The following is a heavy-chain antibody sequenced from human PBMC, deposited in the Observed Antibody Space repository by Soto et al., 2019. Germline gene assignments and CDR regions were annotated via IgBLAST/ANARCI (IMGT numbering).Heavy chain of an antibody. J-gene: IGHJ5*02. CDR2: IYHSGST. CDR1: GGSISSSNW. Sequence: QVQLQESGPGLVKPSGTLSLTCAVSGGSISSSNWWSWVRQPPGKGLEWIGEIYHSGSTNYNPSRKCRVPISVDKAKNQFSLQLSSVTAADTAVYYCARSGSHYGSGSYAMFDPWGQGTLVTVSS. CDR3: ARSGSHYGSGSYAMFDP. D-gene: IGHD3-10*01. V-gene: IGHV4-4*02.